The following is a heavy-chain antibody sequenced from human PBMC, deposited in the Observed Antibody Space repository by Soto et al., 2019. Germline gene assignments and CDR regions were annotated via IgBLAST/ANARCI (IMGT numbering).Heavy chain of an antibody. D-gene: IGHD3-22*01. CDR2: ISSSSSYI. V-gene: IGHV3-21*01. J-gene: IGHJ3*02. CDR3: ARDLGYYDSSGRRSAFDI. CDR1: GFTFSDYS. Sequence: GGSLRLSCAASGFTFSDYSMNWVRQAPGKGLEWVSSISSSSSYIYYADSVKGRFTISRDNAKNSLYLQMNSLRAEDTAVYYCARDLGYYDSSGRRSAFDIWGQGTMVTVSS.